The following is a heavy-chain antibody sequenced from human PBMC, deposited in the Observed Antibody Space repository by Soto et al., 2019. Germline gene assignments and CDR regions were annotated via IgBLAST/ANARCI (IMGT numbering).Heavy chain of an antibody. CDR1: GGTFSSYA. J-gene: IGHJ6*02. CDR2: LIPLFGTT. CDR3: ARVRSKRITIFGVVTGGEMGGMDV. V-gene: IGHV1-69*13. Sequence: ASVKVSCKASGGTFSSYAINWVRQAPGQGLEWMGGLIPLFGTTNFAQGFQGRLTITADESSNTAYMELSSLRSEDTAVYYCARVRSKRITIFGVVTGGEMGGMDVWGQGTTVTVSS. D-gene: IGHD3-3*01.